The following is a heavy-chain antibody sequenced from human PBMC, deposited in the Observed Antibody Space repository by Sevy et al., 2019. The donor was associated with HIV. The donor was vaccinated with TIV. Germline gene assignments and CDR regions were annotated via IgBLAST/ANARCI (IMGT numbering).Heavy chain of an antibody. V-gene: IGHV3-30-3*01. CDR3: ARGPEWELTSFLSH. D-gene: IGHD1-26*01. Sequence: GGSLRLSCAASGFTFRTYAFHWVRQTPGRGLEWIGLISSNGDNAFYANSVRGRFTISRDNSMNTLYLQMTSLTPDDTAVYYCARGPEWELTSFLSHCGQGTLVTVSS. CDR2: ISSNGDNA. CDR1: GFTFRTYA. J-gene: IGHJ4*02.